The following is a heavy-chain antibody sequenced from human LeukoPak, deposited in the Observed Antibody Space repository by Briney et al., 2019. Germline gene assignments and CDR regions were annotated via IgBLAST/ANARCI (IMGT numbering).Heavy chain of an antibody. D-gene: IGHD3-10*01. J-gene: IGHJ4*02. V-gene: IGHV4-4*07. CDR3: AREDRGGITMVRGVTAHFDY. CDR1: RGSISSYY. CDR2: IYTSGST. Sequence: SETLSLTCTVSRGSISSYYWSWIRQPAGKGLEWIGRIYTSGSTNYSPSLKSRVTMSVDTSKNQFSLKLSSVTAADTAVYYCAREDRGGITMVRGVTAHFDYWGQGTLVTVSS.